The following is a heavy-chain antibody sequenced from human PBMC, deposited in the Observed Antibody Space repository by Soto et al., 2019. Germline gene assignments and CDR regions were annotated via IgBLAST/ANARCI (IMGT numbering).Heavy chain of an antibody. J-gene: IGHJ6*02. CDR2: IYHSGTT. CDR1: GGSISTDGYY. CDR3: ARAAPSRISSSGMDV. Sequence: SETLSLTCSVSGGSISTDGYYWSWIRQRPGKGLEWIGYIYHSGTTYHNPSLKSRLSMSVDTSKNQFSLNLNSVTAADTAVYYCARAAPSRISSSGMDVWCQGTTVTVSS. D-gene: IGHD6-6*01. V-gene: IGHV4-31*03.